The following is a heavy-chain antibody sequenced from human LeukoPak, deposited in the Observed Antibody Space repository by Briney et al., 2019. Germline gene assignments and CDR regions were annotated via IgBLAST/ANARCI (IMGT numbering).Heavy chain of an antibody. D-gene: IGHD2-15*01. Sequence: GGFLRLSCAASGFTFSSYSMNWVRQAPGKGLEWVSSISSSSYIYYADSVKGRFTISRDNAKNSLYLQMNSLRAEDTAVYYCARDPPLGYCSGGSCDEYFQHWGQGTLVTVSS. CDR3: ARDPPLGYCSGGSCDEYFQH. CDR1: GFTFSSYS. J-gene: IGHJ1*01. V-gene: IGHV3-21*01. CDR2: ISSSSYI.